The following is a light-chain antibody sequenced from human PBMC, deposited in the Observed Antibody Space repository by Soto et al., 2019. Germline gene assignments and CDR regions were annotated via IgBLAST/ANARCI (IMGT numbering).Light chain of an antibody. CDR3: SSYTRSSTL. CDR2: EVS. CDR1: SSDVGGYNY. Sequence: QSALTQPASVSGSPGQSITISCTGTSSDVGGYNYVSWYQQHPGKAPKLMIYEVSNRPSGVSNRFSGSKSGNTASLTISGLQAEDEAAYYCSSYTRSSTLFGGGTKVTVL. J-gene: IGLJ2*01. V-gene: IGLV2-14*01.